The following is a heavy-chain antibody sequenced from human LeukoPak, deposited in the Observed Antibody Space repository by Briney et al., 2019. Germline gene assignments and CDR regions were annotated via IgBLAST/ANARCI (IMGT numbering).Heavy chain of an antibody. V-gene: IGHV3-23*01. CDR3: AKDRLDLRLGAFDF. CDR1: GFTFSSYA. J-gene: IGHJ3*01. CDR2: ISGSCGST. D-gene: IGHD1-7*01. Sequence: PGGSLRLSGAASGFTFSSYAMSWVRQARGKGVEWVSAISGSCGSTYYADSLKGRFTLSRDYSKNTLYLQMNSLRADDTAVYYCAKDRLDLRLGAFDFWGQGTMVTVSS.